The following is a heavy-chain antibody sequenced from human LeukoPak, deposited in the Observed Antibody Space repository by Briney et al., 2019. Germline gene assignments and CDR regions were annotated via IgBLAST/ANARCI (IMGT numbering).Heavy chain of an antibody. J-gene: IGHJ4*02. CDR3: ARVGGSGSYYNIWNDY. CDR2: INPNSGGT. Sequence: ASVKVSCKASGYTFTGYYMHWVRQAPGQGLEWMGWINPNSGGTNYAQKFQGRVTMTRDTSISTAYMELSRLRSDDTAVYYCARVGGSGSYYNIWNDYWGQGTLVTVSS. CDR1: GYTFTGYY. D-gene: IGHD3-10*01. V-gene: IGHV1-2*02.